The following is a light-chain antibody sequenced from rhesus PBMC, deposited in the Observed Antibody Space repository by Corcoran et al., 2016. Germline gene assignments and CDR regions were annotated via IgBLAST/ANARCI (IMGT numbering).Light chain of an antibody. Sequence: DIQMTQSPSSLSASVGDRVTSTCRASENVNNYLNWYQQKPGKATKPLIYKASTLQSGVPSRFSGSGSGTDYTFTISSLRPEDVATYYCQHGYGTPYSFGQGTKVEIK. CDR3: QHGYGTPYS. CDR2: KAS. J-gene: IGKJ2*01. V-gene: IGKV1-74*01. CDR1: ENVNNY.